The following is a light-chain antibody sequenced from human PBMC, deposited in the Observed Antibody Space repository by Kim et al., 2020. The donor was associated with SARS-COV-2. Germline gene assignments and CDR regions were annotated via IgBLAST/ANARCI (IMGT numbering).Light chain of an antibody. J-gene: IGLJ2*01. CDR2: GNS. CDR3: QSYDSSPSGFVV. Sequence: QSVLTQLPSVSGAPGQRVTISCTGSSSNIGAGYDVHWYQQLPGTAPKLLIYGNSNRPSGVPDRFSGSKSGTSASLAITGLQAEDEADYYCQSYDSSPSGFVVFGGGTQLTVL. V-gene: IGLV1-40*01. CDR1: SSNIGAGYD.